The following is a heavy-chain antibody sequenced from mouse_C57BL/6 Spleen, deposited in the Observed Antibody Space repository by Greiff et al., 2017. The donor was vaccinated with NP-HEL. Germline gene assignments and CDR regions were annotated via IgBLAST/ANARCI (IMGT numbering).Heavy chain of an antibody. CDR1: GYAFSSSW. V-gene: IGHV1-82*01. D-gene: IGHD1-1*01. CDR3: ANSPYYYGSSFDY. CDR2: IYPGDGDT. J-gene: IGHJ2*01. Sequence: QVQLQQSGPELVKPGASVKISCKASGYAFSSSWMNWVKQRPGKGLEWIGRIYPGDGDTNYNGKFKGKATLTADKSSSTAYMQLSSLTSEDSAVYFCANSPYYYGSSFDYWGQGTTLTVSS.